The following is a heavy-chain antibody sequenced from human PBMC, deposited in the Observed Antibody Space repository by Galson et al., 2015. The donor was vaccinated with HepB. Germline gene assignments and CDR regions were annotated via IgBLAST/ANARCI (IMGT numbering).Heavy chain of an antibody. J-gene: IGHJ4*02. Sequence: TLSLTCAVSGGSISSSNWWSWVRQPPGKGLEWIGEIYHSGSTNYNPSLKSRVTISVDKSKNQFSLKRSSVTAADTAVYYCARVGGWLQYYFDYWGQGTLVTVSS. D-gene: IGHD5-24*01. CDR3: ARVGGWLQYYFDY. CDR2: IYHSGST. CDR1: GGSISSSNW. V-gene: IGHV4-4*02.